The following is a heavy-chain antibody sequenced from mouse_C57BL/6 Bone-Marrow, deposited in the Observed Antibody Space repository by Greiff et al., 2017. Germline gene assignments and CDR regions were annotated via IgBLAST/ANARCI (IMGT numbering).Heavy chain of an antibody. CDR1: GYTFTSYW. Sequence: QVQLKQPGAELVMPGASVKLSCKASGYTFTSYWMHWVKQRPGQGLEWIGEIGPSDSYTNYNQKFKGKSTLTVDKSSSKAYMQLSSLTSEDSAVYYCARGDTIIKDYFDYWGQGTTLTVSS. V-gene: IGHV1-69*01. CDR2: IGPSDSYT. CDR3: ARGDTIIKDYFDY. D-gene: IGHD2-4*01. J-gene: IGHJ2*01.